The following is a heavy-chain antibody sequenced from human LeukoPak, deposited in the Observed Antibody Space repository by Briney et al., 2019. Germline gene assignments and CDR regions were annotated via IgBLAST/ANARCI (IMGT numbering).Heavy chain of an antibody. CDR2: IIPIFGTA. J-gene: IGHJ3*02. CDR1: GGTFSSYG. D-gene: IGHD3-16*02. Sequence: PVKVSCKASGGTFSSYGINWVRQAPGQGLEWMGGIIPIFGTANYAQKFQGRVTITADESTSTAYMELSSLRSEDTAVYYCARDLRGITFGGVIAHSDAFDIWGQGTMVTVSS. CDR3: ARDLRGITFGGVIAHSDAFDI. V-gene: IGHV1-69*13.